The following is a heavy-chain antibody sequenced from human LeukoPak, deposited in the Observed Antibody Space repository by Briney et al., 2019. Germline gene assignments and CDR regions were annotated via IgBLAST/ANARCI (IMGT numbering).Heavy chain of an antibody. V-gene: IGHV1-2*02. J-gene: IGHJ4*02. CDR2: INPNSGGT. Sequence: GASVKVSCTASGYTFTGYYMHWVRQAPGQGLEWMGWINPNSGGTNYAQKFQGRVTMTRDTSISTAYMELSRLRSDDTAVYYCARETVAEQLVDYWGQGTLVTVSS. CDR1: GYTFTGYY. CDR3: ARETVAEQLVDY. D-gene: IGHD6-19*01.